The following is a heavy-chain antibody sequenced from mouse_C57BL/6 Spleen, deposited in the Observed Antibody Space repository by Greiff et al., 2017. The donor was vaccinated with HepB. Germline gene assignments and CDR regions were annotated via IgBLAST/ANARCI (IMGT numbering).Heavy chain of an antibody. D-gene: IGHD1-1*01. J-gene: IGHJ1*03. Sequence: QVQLQQSGAELVRPGTSVKMSCKASGYTFTNYWIGWAKQRPGHGLEWIGDIYPGGGYTNYNEKFKGKATLTADKSSSTAYMQFSSLTSEDSAIYYCARYYYGSSWYFDVWGTGTTVTVSS. CDR1: GYTFTNYW. CDR2: IYPGGGYT. CDR3: ARYYYGSSWYFDV. V-gene: IGHV1-63*01.